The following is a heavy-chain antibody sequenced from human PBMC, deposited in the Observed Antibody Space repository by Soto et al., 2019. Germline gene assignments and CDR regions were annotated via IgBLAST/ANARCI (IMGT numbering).Heavy chain of an antibody. J-gene: IGHJ4*02. V-gene: IGHV4-30-2*01. CDR1: GGSVSSGGYS. CDR3: ASFKLNDRELDY. D-gene: IGHD1-1*01. Sequence: QLQLQESGSGLVKPSQTLSLTCAVSGGSVSSGGYSWSWIRQPPGKGLEWIGYIYHSGSTYYNPSFKSRVTISVDRSKNQFSLKLSSVTAADTAVYYCASFKLNDRELDYWGQGTLVTVSS. CDR2: IYHSGST.